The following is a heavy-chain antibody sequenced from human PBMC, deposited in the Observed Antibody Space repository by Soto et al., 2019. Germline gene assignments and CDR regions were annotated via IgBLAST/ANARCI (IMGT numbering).Heavy chain of an antibody. CDR3: ARTPRYSSGWYALRPVPNDY. D-gene: IGHD6-19*01. CDR1: GGTFSSYA. Sequence: GASVKVSCKASGGTFSSYAIIWVRQAHGQGLEWMGGIIPIFGTANYAQRFQGRVTITADESTSTAYMELSSLRSEDTAVYYCARTPRYSSGWYALRPVPNDYWGRGTLVTVSS. V-gene: IGHV1-69*13. CDR2: IIPIFGTA. J-gene: IGHJ4*02.